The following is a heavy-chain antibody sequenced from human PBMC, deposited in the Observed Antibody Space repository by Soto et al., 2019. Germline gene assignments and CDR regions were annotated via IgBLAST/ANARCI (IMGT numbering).Heavy chain of an antibody. J-gene: IGHJ6*02. Sequence: SQTLSLTCVISGDSVSSNSAAWNWIRQSPSRGLEWLGRTYYRSKWYNDYAVSVKSRITINPDTSKNQFSLQLNSVTPEDTAVYYCARDRIEMATITLYYYYGMDVWGQGTTVTVSS. CDR2: TYYRSKWYN. CDR3: ARDRIEMATITLYYYYGMDV. V-gene: IGHV6-1*01. CDR1: GDSVSSNSAA. D-gene: IGHD5-12*01.